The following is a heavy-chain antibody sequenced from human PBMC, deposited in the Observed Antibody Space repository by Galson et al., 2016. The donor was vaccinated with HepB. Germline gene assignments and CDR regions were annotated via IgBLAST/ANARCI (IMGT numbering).Heavy chain of an antibody. Sequence: SLRLSCAVSGFTFSSYSMNWVRQAPGKGLEWVSSISSSSSYIYYADSVKGRFTISRDNAKNSLYLQMNSLRAEDTAVYYCARDFGDYFTPWYYYFGMDVWGQGTTVTVSS. J-gene: IGHJ6*02. V-gene: IGHV3-21*01. CDR3: ARDFGDYFTPWYYYFGMDV. D-gene: IGHD4-17*01. CDR2: ISSSSSYI. CDR1: GFTFSSYS.